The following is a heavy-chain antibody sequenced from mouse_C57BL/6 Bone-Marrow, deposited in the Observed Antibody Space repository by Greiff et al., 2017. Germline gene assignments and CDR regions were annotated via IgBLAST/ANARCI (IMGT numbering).Heavy chain of an antibody. CDR1: GYAFTNYL. J-gene: IGHJ2*01. CDR3: ARYYYGGYFDY. Sequence: QVQLQQSGAELVRPGTSVKVSCKASGYAFTNYLIEWVKQRPGQGLEWIGVINPGSGGTNYNEKFKGKATLTADKSSSTAYMQLSILTSEDSAVYFCARYYYGGYFDYWGQGTTLTVSS. CDR2: INPGSGGT. V-gene: IGHV1-54*01. D-gene: IGHD1-1*01.